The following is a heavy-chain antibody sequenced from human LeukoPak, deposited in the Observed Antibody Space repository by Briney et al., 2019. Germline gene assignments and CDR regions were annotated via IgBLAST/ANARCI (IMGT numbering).Heavy chain of an antibody. CDR2: IWYDGSNK. CDR3: AKSSYYDASGYYREYYFDY. CDR1: GFTFSSCG. Sequence: GGSLRLSCAASGFTFSSCGMHWVRQAPGKGLEWVAVIWYDGSNKYYADSVKGRFTISRDNSKNTLYLQMNSLRAEDTAVYYCAKSSYYDASGYYREYYFDYWGQGTLVTVSS. V-gene: IGHV3-33*03. D-gene: IGHD3-22*01. J-gene: IGHJ4*02.